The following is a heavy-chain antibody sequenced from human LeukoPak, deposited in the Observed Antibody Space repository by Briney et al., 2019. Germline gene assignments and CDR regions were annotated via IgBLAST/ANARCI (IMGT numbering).Heavy chain of an antibody. V-gene: IGHV3-66*02. J-gene: IGHJ3*02. CDR1: GITLSNYD. Sequence: GSLRLSCAVSGITLSNYDMSWVRQAPGKGLEWVSVIYSGGNRYYTDSVTCRVTIFTDNSKNTKYSQINSLKVEDTAVYDCSRGRLSRRVGTVGDAFDIWGQGTMVTVSS. D-gene: IGHD2-8*02. CDR2: IYSGGNR. CDR3: SRGRLSRRVGTVGDAFDI.